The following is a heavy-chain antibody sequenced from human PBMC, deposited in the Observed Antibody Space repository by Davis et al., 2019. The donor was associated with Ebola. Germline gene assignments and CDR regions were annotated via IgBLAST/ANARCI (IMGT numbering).Heavy chain of an antibody. J-gene: IGHJ4*02. CDR3: ARDSLWFGELLYEGGGFDY. V-gene: IGHV3-23*01. CDR2: ISDSGGTT. D-gene: IGHD3-10*01. CDR1: GFTFSSYA. Sequence: GGSLRLSCAASGFTFSSYAMSWVRQAPGKGLEWVSAISDSGGTTYYADSVKGRFTISRDNAKNSLYLQMNSLRAEDTAVYYCARDSLWFGELLYEGGGFDYWGQGTLVTVSS.